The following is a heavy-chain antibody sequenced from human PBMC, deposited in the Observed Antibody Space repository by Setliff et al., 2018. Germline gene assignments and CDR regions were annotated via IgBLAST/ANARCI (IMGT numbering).Heavy chain of an antibody. CDR1: PGSISRHY. V-gene: IGHV4-59*08. J-gene: IGHJ4*02. CDR3: ARLPPLHTPMALTFDY. D-gene: IGHD5-18*01. Sequence: PSETLSLTCTVSPGSISRHYWSWFRQAPGKGLEWIGYIYYSGSTYYNPSLQSRVTISVDTSKNQFSLNLTSVTAADTAVYYCARLPPLHTPMALTFDYWGQGILVTVSS. CDR2: IYYSGST.